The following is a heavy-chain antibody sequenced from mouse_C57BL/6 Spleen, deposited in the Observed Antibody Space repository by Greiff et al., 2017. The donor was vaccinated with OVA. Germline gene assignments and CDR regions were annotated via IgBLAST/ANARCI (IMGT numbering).Heavy chain of an antibody. CDR1: GFSLSTFGMG. J-gene: IGHJ1*03. Sequence: QVQLKESGPGILQPSQTLSLTCSFSGFSLSTFGMGVGWIRQPSGKGLEWLAHIWWDDDKYYNPALKSRLTISKDTSKNQVFLKIANVDTADTATYYCARMRTGPSYWYFDVWGTGTTVTVSS. D-gene: IGHD4-1*01. V-gene: IGHV8-8*01. CDR3: ARMRTGPSYWYFDV. CDR2: IWWDDDK.